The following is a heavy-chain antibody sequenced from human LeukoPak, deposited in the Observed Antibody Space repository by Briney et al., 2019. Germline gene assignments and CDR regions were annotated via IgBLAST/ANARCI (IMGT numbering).Heavy chain of an antibody. J-gene: IGHJ6*04. CDR2: ISSSGSTI. V-gene: IGHV3-48*03. D-gene: IGHD3-22*01. CDR1: GFTFSSYE. CDR3: AELGITMIEGV. Sequence: GGSLRLSCAASGFTFSSYEMNWVRQAPGKGLEWVSYISSSGSTIYYADSVKGRFTISRDNAKNSLYLQMNSLRAEDTAVYYCAELGITMIEGVWGKGTTVTISS.